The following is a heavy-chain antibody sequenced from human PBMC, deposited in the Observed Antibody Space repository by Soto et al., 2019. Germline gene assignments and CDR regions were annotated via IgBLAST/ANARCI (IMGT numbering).Heavy chain of an antibody. CDR1: GGSISSGGYY. Sequence: SETLSLTCTVSGGSISSGGYYWSWIRQHPGKGLEWIGYIYYSGSTYYNPSLKSRVTISVDTSKNQFSLKLSSVTAADTAVYYCARGVKNSYGPGNWFDPWGQGTLVTVSS. D-gene: IGHD5-18*01. V-gene: IGHV4-31*03. CDR3: ARGVKNSYGPGNWFDP. J-gene: IGHJ5*02. CDR2: IYYSGST.